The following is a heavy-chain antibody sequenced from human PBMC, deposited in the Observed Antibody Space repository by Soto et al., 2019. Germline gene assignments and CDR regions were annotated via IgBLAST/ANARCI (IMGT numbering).Heavy chain of an antibody. CDR2: TYSSGGA. Sequence: PSETLSLTCSVSGASINGYDYSWAWIRPTPGRGRDWIGNTYSSGGAYYDPSFKSRATISVDASKSQVFLTLTYVTAADTAIYYCARTRGSAVYFCFYGLAVWGHGTTVTVSS. CDR3: ARTRGSAVYFCFYGLAV. CDR1: GASINGYDYS. V-gene: IGHV4-39*07. J-gene: IGHJ6*02. D-gene: IGHD3-10*01.